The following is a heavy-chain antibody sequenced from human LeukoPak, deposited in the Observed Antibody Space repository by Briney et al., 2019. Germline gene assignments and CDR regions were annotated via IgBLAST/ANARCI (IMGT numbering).Heavy chain of an antibody. V-gene: IGHV4-39*07. Sequence: SETLSLTCTVSGGSISTSNYYWGWIRQPPGKGLEWIGNIFYSGSTYYSPSLKSRVTISLDTSRNQFSLKLSSVTAADTAVYYCARVRSDYDFWSGYFRYMDVWGKGTTVTVSS. D-gene: IGHD3-3*01. CDR3: ARVRSDYDFWSGYFRYMDV. CDR2: IFYSGST. J-gene: IGHJ6*03. CDR1: GGSISTSNYY.